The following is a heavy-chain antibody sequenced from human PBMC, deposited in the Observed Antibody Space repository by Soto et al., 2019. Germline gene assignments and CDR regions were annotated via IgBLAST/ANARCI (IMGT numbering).Heavy chain of an antibody. J-gene: IGHJ6*03. V-gene: IGHV3-23*01. CDR1: GFTFSAYS. CDR3: ARAPGDYYYMDV. CDR2: ISSGVGST. Sequence: EVQLLESGGGMVQPGGSLRLTCAASGFTFSAYSMTWVRHTPWKGLEWVATISSGVGSTYYADSVKCRFTVSRDNSKSNQYRQLPSLRAHDTAVYYCARAPGDYYYMDVWGKGSTVNVSS.